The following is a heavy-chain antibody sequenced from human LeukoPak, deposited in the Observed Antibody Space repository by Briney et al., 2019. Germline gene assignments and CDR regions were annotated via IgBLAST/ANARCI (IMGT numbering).Heavy chain of an antibody. J-gene: IGHJ6*03. CDR2: ISNSGSTI. D-gene: IGHD6-13*01. CDR3: AKGWSWYRVYYYYYMDV. V-gene: IGHV3-48*03. Sequence: GGSLRLSCAASGFIFSSYEMSWVRHVPGKGLEWISYISNSGSTIYYADSVKGRFTISRDNAKNSLYLQMNSLRAEDTAVYYCAKGWSWYRVYYYYYMDVWGKGTTVTISS. CDR1: GFIFSSYE.